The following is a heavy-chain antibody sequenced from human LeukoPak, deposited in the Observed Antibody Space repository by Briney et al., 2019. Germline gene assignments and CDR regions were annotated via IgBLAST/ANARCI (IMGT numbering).Heavy chain of an antibody. CDR3: AKGSAAGRPYYFDY. J-gene: IGHJ4*02. Sequence: GGSLRLSCAASGFTFSSYAMSWVRQAPGKGLEWVSAISGSGGSTYYADSVKGRFTISRDSSKTILYLQMNSLRAEDAAVYFCAKGSAAGRPYYFDYWGQGTLVTVSS. V-gene: IGHV3-23*01. CDR2: ISGSGGST. D-gene: IGHD6-25*01. CDR1: GFTFSSYA.